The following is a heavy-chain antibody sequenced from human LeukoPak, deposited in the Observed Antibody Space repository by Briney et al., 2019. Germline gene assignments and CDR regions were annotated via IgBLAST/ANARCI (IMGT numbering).Heavy chain of an antibody. D-gene: IGHD3-3*01. Sequence: AASVKVSCKASGYTFTSYYMHWVRQAPGQGLEWMGRINPNSGGTNYAQKFQGRVTMTRDTSISTAYMELSRLRSDDTAVYYCTRDRDFNYFDYWGQGTLVTVSS. CDR1: GYTFTSYY. V-gene: IGHV1-2*06. J-gene: IGHJ4*02. CDR3: TRDRDFNYFDY. CDR2: INPNSGGT.